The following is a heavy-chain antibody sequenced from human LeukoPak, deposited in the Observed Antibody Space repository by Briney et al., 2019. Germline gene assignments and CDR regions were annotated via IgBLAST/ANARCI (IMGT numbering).Heavy chain of an antibody. V-gene: IGHV1-69*05. CDR2: IMPLFNTA. CDR3: AREYYDILTGYYKDY. J-gene: IGHJ4*02. Sequence: ASVKVSCKASGGTFSSYSITWVRQAPGQGLEWMGGIMPLFNTANYAQKFQGRVTMTRDTSTSTVYMELSSLRSEDTAVYYCAREYYDILTGYYKDYWGQGTLVTVSS. D-gene: IGHD3-9*01. CDR1: GGTFSSYS.